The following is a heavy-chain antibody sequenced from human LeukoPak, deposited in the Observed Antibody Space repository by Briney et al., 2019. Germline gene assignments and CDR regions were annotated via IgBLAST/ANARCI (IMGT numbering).Heavy chain of an antibody. D-gene: IGHD6-25*01. J-gene: IGHJ5*02. CDR2: INTSGST. CDR3: AREGGDPRWLDP. CDR1: GGSISSYY. Sequence: SETLSLTCTVSGGSISSYYWTWIRQSAGKGLEWIGRINTSGSTNYNPSLRGRVTMSVNTSKNQFSLNLTPVTAADTAVYSCAREGGDPRWLDPWGQGTLVTVSS. V-gene: IGHV4-4*07.